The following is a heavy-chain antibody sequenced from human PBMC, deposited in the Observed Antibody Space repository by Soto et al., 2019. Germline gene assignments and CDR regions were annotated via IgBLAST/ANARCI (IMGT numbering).Heavy chain of an antibody. CDR1: GFTFSYYW. Sequence: EVQLVESGGGLVRPGGSLRLSCAASGFTFSYYWMHWVRQAPGKGLVWVSRIHSDGSSTTYADFVKGRFIISRDNARNTVDLRMDSVRVEDTAVYYCASGDRGAFDLWGQGTVVTVSS. CDR2: IHSDGSST. V-gene: IGHV3-74*01. D-gene: IGHD3-10*01. J-gene: IGHJ3*01. CDR3: ASGDRGAFDL.